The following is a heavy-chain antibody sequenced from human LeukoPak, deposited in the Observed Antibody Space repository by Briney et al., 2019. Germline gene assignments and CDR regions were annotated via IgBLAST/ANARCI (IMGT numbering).Heavy chain of an antibody. D-gene: IGHD5-24*01. V-gene: IGHV4-38-2*01. CDR1: GYSISSGYY. Sequence: SETLSLTCAVSGYSISSGYYWGWIRQPPGKGLEWIGSIYHSGSTYYNPSLKSRVTISVDTSKNQFSLKLSSVTAADTAVYYCARRDGYNYNFDYWGQGTLVTVSS. CDR2: IYHSGST. CDR3: ARRDGYNYNFDY. J-gene: IGHJ4*02.